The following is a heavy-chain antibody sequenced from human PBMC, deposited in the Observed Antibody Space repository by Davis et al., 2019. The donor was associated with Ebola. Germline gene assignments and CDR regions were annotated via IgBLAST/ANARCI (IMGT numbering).Heavy chain of an antibody. CDR2: ITPNSGIT. CDR1: GYTFTGYY. Sequence: ASVQVSCKASGYTFTGYYMHWVRQAPAQGLQWMGRITPNSGITLSAQKLQGRVTMTTDTSTNTAYMELSSLRPDDTAVYYCARAQFPTTSDHWEQGTLVTVSS. V-gene: IGHV1-2*06. J-gene: IGHJ4*02. CDR3: ARAQFPTTSDH. D-gene: IGHD1-1*01.